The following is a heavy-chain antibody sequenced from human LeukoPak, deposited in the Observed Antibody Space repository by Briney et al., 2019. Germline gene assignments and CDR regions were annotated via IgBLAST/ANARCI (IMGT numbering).Heavy chain of an antibody. Sequence: PSETLSLTCTVSGGSISSYYWSWIRQPPGKGLEWIGYIYYSGSTNYNPSLKSRVTISVDTSKNQFSLKLSSVTAADTAVYYCARDYEVGLYAFDIWGQGTMVTVSS. D-gene: IGHD1-26*01. CDR1: GGSISSYY. CDR3: ARDYEVGLYAFDI. J-gene: IGHJ3*02. CDR2: IYYSGST. V-gene: IGHV4-59*01.